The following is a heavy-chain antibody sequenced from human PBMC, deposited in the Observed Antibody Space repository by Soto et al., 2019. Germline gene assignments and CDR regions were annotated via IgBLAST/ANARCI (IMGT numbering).Heavy chain of an antibody. D-gene: IGHD6-6*01. J-gene: IGHJ4*02. CDR3: ARDGEPVWRGSSPHRYFDY. CDR1: GGSISSGGYY. V-gene: IGHV4-31*03. Sequence: SETLSLTCTVSGGSISSGGYYWSWIRQHPGKGLEWIGYIYYSGSTYYNPSLKSRVTISVDTSKNQFSLKLSSVTAADTAVYYCARDGEPVWRGSSPHRYFDYWGQGTLVTVSS. CDR2: IYYSGST.